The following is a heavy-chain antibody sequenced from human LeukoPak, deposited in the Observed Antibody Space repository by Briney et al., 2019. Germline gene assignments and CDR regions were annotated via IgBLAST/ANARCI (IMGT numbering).Heavy chain of an antibody. Sequence: GGSLRLSCAASGFTFDDYAMHWVRQAPGKGLEWVSGISWNSGSIGYADSVKGRFTISRDNAKNSLYLQMNSLRAEDTALYYCARAQGDFSAAWYYFDYWGQGTLVTVSS. V-gene: IGHV3-9*01. CDR1: GFTFDDYA. J-gene: IGHJ4*02. CDR2: ISWNSGSI. CDR3: ARAQGDFSAAWYYFDY. D-gene: IGHD6-13*01.